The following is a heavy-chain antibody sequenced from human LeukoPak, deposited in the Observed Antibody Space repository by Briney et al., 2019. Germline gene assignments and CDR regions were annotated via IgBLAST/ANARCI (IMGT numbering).Heavy chain of an antibody. J-gene: IGHJ1*01. CDR2: IYYTGST. Sequence: SETLSLTCTVSGGSISSYNWNWIRQPPGKGLEWIGFIYYTGSTIYNPSLKSRVTISVDTSKNQFSLRLTSVTAADTAVYYCARDYSDSSGYSPFQHWGQGTLVTASS. D-gene: IGHD3-22*01. CDR3: ARDYSDSSGYSPFQH. V-gene: IGHV4-59*01. CDR1: GGSISSYN.